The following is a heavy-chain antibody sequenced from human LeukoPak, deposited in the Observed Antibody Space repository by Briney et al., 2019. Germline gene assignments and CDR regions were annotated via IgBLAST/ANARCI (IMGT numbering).Heavy chain of an antibody. Sequence: SETLSLTCSVSGGSISSSGYYWGWIRQPPGKGLEWIGYIYHSGSTNYNPSLKSRVTISVDTSKNQFSLRLSSVTAADTAVYYCARDGYSGNDGLWGQGTLVTVSS. V-gene: IGHV4-61*08. J-gene: IGHJ4*02. CDR1: GGSISSSGYY. CDR3: ARDGYSGNDGL. D-gene: IGHD5-12*01. CDR2: IYHSGST.